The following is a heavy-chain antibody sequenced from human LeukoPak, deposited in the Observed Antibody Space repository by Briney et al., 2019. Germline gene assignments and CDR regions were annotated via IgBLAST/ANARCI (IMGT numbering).Heavy chain of an antibody. CDR3: AKVGEYYYDSSGYHSKFDY. J-gene: IGHJ4*02. Sequence: GGSLRLSCAASGFTFSSYSMNWVHQAPGKVLEWVSYISSSSSTIYYADSVKGRFTISRDNAKNSLYLQMNSLRAEDTAVYYCAKVGEYYYDSSGYHSKFDYWGQGTLVTVSS. CDR1: GFTFSSYS. V-gene: IGHV3-48*01. CDR2: ISSSSSTI. D-gene: IGHD3-22*01.